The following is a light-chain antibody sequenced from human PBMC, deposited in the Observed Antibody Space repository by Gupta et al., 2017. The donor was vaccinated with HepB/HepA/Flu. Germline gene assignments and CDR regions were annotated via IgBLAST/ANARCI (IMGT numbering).Light chain of an antibody. Sequence: QSVLTQPPSVSAAHGQKVTISCSGSSSNIGSNYVSWYQHLPGTAPKLLIYDNNTRPSGIPDRFSGSKSGTSATLGITGLQTGDEADYYCGTWDNSLSAGVFGGGTKLTVL. CDR3: GTWDNSLSAGV. CDR1: SSNIGSNY. V-gene: IGLV1-51*01. CDR2: DNN. J-gene: IGLJ2*01.